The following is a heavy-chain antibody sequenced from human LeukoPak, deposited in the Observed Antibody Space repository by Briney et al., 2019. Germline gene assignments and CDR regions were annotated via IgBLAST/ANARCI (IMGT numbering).Heavy chain of an antibody. D-gene: IGHD3-22*01. CDR3: ARTADFRYYYDSSGYAFDI. V-gene: IGHV4-59*08. Sequence: PSETLSLTCAVYGGSFSGYYWSWIRQPPGKGLEWMGYIYYSGSTNYNPSLKSRVSISVDTSKNQFSLKLSSVTAADTAVYYCARTADFRYYYDSSGYAFDIWGQGTMVTVSS. J-gene: IGHJ3*02. CDR1: GGSFSGYY. CDR2: IYYSGST.